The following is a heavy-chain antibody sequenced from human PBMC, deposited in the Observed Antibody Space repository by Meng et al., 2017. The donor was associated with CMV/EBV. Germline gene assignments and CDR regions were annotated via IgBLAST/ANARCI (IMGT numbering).Heavy chain of an antibody. Sequence: GGSLRLSCAASGFTFSSYWMSWVRQAPGKGLEWVANIKQDGSEKYYVDSVEGRFTISRDNAKNSLYLQMNSLRAEDTAVYYCARDQVLYDFWSGYYYYGMDVWGQGTTVTVSS. CDR3: ARDQVLYDFWSGYYYYGMDV. J-gene: IGHJ6*02. D-gene: IGHD3-3*01. CDR2: IKQDGSEK. CDR1: GFTFSSYW. V-gene: IGHV3-7*01.